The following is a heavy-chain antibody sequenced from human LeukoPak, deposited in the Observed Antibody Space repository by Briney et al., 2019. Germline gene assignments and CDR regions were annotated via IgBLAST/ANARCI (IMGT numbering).Heavy chain of an antibody. CDR2: IRGSGGST. V-gene: IGHV3-23*01. CDR3: AKDQARYDSSGYYYY. CDR1: GVPPRRHA. D-gene: IGHD3-22*01. J-gene: IGHJ4*02. Sequence: PGWSLRLCCPASGVPPRRHAMSWVGKAPGRGLEGVSAIRGSGGSTYYADSVKGRFTISRDNSKNTLYLQMNSLRAEDTAVYYCAKDQARYDSSGYYYYWGQGTLVTVSS.